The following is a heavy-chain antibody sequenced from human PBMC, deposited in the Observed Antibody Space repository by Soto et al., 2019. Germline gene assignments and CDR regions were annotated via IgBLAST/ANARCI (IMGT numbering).Heavy chain of an antibody. CDR1: GYTFNSYG. V-gene: IGHV1-18*01. Sequence: GASVKVCCKASGYTFNSYGMSWVRQEPGQGLEWMGWISAYNGNTNYAQKLQGRVTMTTDTSTSTAYMELRSLRSDDTAVYYCARDLNGPGRVTTVSPIDYWGQGTLVTVSS. CDR3: ARDLNGPGRVTTVSPIDY. D-gene: IGHD4-17*01. CDR2: ISAYNGNT. J-gene: IGHJ4*02.